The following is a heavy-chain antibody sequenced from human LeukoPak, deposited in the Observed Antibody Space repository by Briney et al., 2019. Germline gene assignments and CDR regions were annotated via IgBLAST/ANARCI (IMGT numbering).Heavy chain of an antibody. CDR2: ISYDGSNK. Sequence: GGSLRLSCAASGFTFSSYAMHWVRQAPGKGLEWVAVISYDGSNKYYADSVKGRFTISRDNSKNTLYLQMNSLRAEDTAVYYCAKGVFSSGWYKGAFDIWGQGTMVTVSS. V-gene: IGHV3-30*04. D-gene: IGHD6-19*01. J-gene: IGHJ3*02. CDR1: GFTFSSYA. CDR3: AKGVFSSGWYKGAFDI.